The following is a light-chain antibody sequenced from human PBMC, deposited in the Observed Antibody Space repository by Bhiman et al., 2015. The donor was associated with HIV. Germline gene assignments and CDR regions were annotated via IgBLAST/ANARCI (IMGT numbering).Light chain of an antibody. CDR1: SRDIGVYNY. CDR3: CSYAGSSPWV. Sequence: QSALTQPASVSGSPGQSITISCTGTSRDIGVYNYVSWYQQRPGKAPKLMISDVSKRPSGVSNRFSGSKSVNTASLTISGLQAEDEADYYCCSYAGSSPWVFGGGTKLTVL. CDR2: DVS. J-gene: IGLJ3*02. V-gene: IGLV2-23*02.